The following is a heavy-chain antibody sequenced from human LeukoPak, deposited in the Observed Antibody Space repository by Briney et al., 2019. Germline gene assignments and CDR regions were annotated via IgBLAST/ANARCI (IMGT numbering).Heavy chain of an antibody. J-gene: IGHJ4*02. V-gene: IGHV3-7*03. D-gene: IGHD3-22*01. CDR1: GFTFSSYW. CDR3: ARGGYDSSGYYPPYHY. CDR2: INQDGTEK. Sequence: QAGGSLRLSCAASGFTFSSYWMSWVRQAPGEGLEWVAKINQDGTEKAYVDSVRGRFTISRDNAKNSLFLQMNSLRAEDTAVYYCARGGYDSSGYYPPYHYWGQGTLVTVSS.